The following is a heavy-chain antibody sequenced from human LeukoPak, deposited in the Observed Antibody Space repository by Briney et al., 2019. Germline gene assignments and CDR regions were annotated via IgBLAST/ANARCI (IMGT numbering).Heavy chain of an antibody. J-gene: IGHJ6*02. CDR1: GFTFSSYS. Sequence: GGSLRLSCAASGFTFSSYSMNWVRQAPGKGLEWVSSISGSSSYIYYADSVKGRFTISRDNAKNSLYLQMNSLRAEDTAVYYCARGLRLYGSGSDQVAVWGQGTTVTVSS. CDR2: ISGSSSYI. CDR3: ARGLRLYGSGSDQVAV. V-gene: IGHV3-21*01. D-gene: IGHD3-10*01.